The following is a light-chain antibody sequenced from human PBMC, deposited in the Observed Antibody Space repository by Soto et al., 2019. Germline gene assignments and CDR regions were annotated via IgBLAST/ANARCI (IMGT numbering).Light chain of an antibody. CDR2: WAS. CDR3: QQYYGTPYT. CDR1: QNVLYSSNNKNY. V-gene: IGKV4-1*01. J-gene: IGKJ2*01. Sequence: DIVMTQSPDSLAVSLGERATINCKSSQNVLYSSNNKNYLAWYQQKPGQPPKLLIYWASTRESGVPDRFSGSGSGTDFTLTISSLQAEDVAVYYCQQYYGTPYTFGQGTRWISN.